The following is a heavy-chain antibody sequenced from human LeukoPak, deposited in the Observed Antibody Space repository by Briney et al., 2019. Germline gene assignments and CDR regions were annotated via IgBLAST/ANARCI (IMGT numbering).Heavy chain of an antibody. CDR2: INWGSNHI. J-gene: IGHJ4*02. D-gene: IGHD3-16*01. CDR3: SRDTPFGGY. CDR1: GFIFNSYW. V-gene: IGHV3-21*04. Sequence: GGSLRLSCAASGFIFNSYWMNWLRQAPGKGLEWVSSINWGSNHIYYADAVQGRFTISRDNAKNSLYLQMNSLRAEDTAVYYCSRDTPFGGYWGQGTLVTVSS.